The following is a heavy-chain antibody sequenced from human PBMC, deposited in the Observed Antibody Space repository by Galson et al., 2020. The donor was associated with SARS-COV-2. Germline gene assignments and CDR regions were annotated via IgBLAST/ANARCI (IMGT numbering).Heavy chain of an antibody. V-gene: IGHV2-70*01. Sequence: SGPTLVKTTHTHTLTCTFSEFSLNTSGMCVSWIRQPPGNALQWIAPIDWDDDEYYSTSLKTSLTISKDTSKNQVVLTMTNMDPVDTATYYCARSPFYGDYCCYYFGYWGQGTLVTVSS. CDR2: IDWDDDE. CDR3: ARSPFYGDYCCYYFGY. J-gene: IGHJ4*02. D-gene: IGHD4-17*01. CDR1: EFSLNTSGMC.